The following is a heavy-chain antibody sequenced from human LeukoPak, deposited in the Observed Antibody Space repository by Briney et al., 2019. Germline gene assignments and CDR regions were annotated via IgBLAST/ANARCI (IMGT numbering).Heavy chain of an antibody. Sequence: ASVKVSCKASGYTFTGYYMHWVRQAPGQGLEWMGWINPNSGGTNYAQKFQGRVTMTRDTSISTAYMELSRLRSEDTAVYYCARWQTTVTHFDYWGQGTLVTVSS. CDR3: ARWQTTVTHFDY. CDR2: INPNSGGT. D-gene: IGHD4-17*01. J-gene: IGHJ4*02. V-gene: IGHV1-2*02. CDR1: GYTFTGYY.